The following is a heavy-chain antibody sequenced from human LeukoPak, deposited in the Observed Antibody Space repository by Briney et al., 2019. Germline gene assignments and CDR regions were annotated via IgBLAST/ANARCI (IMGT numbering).Heavy chain of an antibody. CDR2: ISGSFIST. J-gene: IGHJ3*02. CDR3: AKDRVDFEVTRAFDI. D-gene: IGHD3-3*01. CDR1: GFTLSNYA. V-gene: IGHV3-23*01. Sequence: PGGSLRLSCAASGFTLSNYAMSWVRQAPGKGLEWVSAISGSFISTYYADSVKGRFTISRDNSKNTLYLQMNSLRAEDTAVYYCAKDRVDFEVTRAFDIWGQGTMVTVSS.